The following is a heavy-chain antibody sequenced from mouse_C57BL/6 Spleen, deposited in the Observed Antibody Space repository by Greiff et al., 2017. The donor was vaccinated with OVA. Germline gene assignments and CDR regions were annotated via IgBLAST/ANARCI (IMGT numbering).Heavy chain of an antibody. Sequence: EVNLVESGGGLVKPGGSLKLSCAASGFTFSSYAMSWVRQTPEKRLEWVATISDGGSYTYYPDNVKGRFTISRDNAKNNLYLQMSHLKSEDTAMYYCAPYGYDEGAWFAYWGQGTLVTVSA. V-gene: IGHV5-4*03. D-gene: IGHD2-2*01. CDR1: GFTFSSYA. J-gene: IGHJ3*01. CDR3: APYGYDEGAWFAY. CDR2: ISDGGSYT.